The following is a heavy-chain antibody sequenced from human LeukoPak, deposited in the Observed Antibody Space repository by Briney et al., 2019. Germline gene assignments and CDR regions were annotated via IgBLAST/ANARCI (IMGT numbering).Heavy chain of an antibody. J-gene: IGHJ4*02. CDR2: ISWNSGSI. V-gene: IGHV3-9*01. CDR1: GFTFDDYA. CDR3: AKDTDGYITQPAGY. Sequence: PGRSLRLSCAASGFTFDDYAMHWVRQAPGKGLEWVSGISWNSGSIGYADSVKGRFTISRDNAKNSLYLQMNSLRAEDTALYYCAKDTDGYITQPAGYWGQGTLVTVSS. D-gene: IGHD5-24*01.